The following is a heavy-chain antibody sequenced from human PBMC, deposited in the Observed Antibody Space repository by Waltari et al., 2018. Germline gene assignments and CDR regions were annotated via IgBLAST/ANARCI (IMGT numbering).Heavy chain of an antibody. Sequence: EVQLVESGGGLVQPRGSLRLSCAASGFDFEDYALHWVRQAPGKGLEWVSGISWGSTNIGYATSVKGRFAISRDNAKNSLALQMDSLTTEDTALYYCVRGSYSGSGSLGYFDNWGQGTLVTVSS. CDR2: ISWGSTNI. CDR3: VRGSYSGSGSLGYFDN. CDR1: GFDFEDYA. D-gene: IGHD3-10*01. V-gene: IGHV3-9*01. J-gene: IGHJ4*02.